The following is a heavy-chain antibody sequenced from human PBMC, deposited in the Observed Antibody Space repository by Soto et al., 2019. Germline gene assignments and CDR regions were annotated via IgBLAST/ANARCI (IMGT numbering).Heavy chain of an antibody. CDR2: ISSSSSYI. CDR3: ARVSGSSTSCCTAHHDY. J-gene: IGHJ4*02. V-gene: IGHV3-21*01. D-gene: IGHD2-2*01. CDR1: GFTFSSYS. Sequence: PGGSLRLSCAASGFTFSSYSMNWVRQAPGKGLGWVSSISSSSSYIYYADSVKGRFTISRDNAKNSLYLQMNSLRAEDTAVYYCARVSGSSTSCCTAHHDYWGQGTLVTVSS.